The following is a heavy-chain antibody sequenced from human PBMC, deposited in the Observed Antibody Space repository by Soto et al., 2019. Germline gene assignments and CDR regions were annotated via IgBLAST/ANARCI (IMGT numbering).Heavy chain of an antibody. CDR1: GYTFTGYY. D-gene: IGHD4-17*01. V-gene: IGHV1-2*02. CDR3: ARESTTVTTRFDP. J-gene: IGHJ5*02. CDR2: INPNSGDT. Sequence: ASVKVSCKASGYTFTGYYMHWVRQAPGQGLDWMGWINPNSGDTNYAKKFQGRVTMTTDTSTSTAYMELRSLRSDDTAVYYCARESTTVTTRFDPWGQGTLVTVSS.